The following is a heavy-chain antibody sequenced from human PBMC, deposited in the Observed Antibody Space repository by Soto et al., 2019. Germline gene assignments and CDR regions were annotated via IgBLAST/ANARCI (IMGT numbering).Heavy chain of an antibody. V-gene: IGHV3-23*01. CDR2: ISDSGGST. Sequence: EVQLLESGGGLVQPGGSLRLSCAASGFTFNNYAMSWVRQAPGKGLEWVSAISDSGGSTYHADSVKGRFTISRDNSKNTLYLRMNGLRAEDTAVYHCAKGSSPSRPYYFDYWGQGTLVTVSS. D-gene: IGHD3-10*01. CDR3: AKGSSPSRPYYFDY. J-gene: IGHJ4*02. CDR1: GFTFNNYA.